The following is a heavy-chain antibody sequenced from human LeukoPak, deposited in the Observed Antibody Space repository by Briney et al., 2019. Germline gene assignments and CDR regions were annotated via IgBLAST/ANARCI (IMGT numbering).Heavy chain of an antibody. D-gene: IGHD3-10*01. CDR1: GFTFSSYG. CDR3: AKGGSGSYYLDY. Sequence: PGRSLRLSCAASGFTFSSYGMHWVHQAPGKGLEWVAVIWYDGSNKYYADSVKGRFTISRDNSKNTLYLQMNSLRAEDTALYYCAKGGSGSYYLDYWGRGTLVTVSS. J-gene: IGHJ4*02. CDR2: IWYDGSNK. V-gene: IGHV3-33*06.